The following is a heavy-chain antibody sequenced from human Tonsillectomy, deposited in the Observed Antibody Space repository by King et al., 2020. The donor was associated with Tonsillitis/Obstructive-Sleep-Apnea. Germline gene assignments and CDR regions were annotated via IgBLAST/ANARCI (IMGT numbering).Heavy chain of an antibody. CDR3: AREGCSSTSCYDY. V-gene: IGHV3-48*03. CDR1: GFTFSSYE. Sequence: VQLVESGGGLVQPGGSLRLSCAASGFTFSSYEMNWVRQAPGKGLEWGSYISSSGSTIYYADSVKGRFTISRDNAKNSLYLQMNSLRAEDTAVYYCAREGCSSTSCYDYWGQGNLVTVSS. CDR2: ISSSGSTI. J-gene: IGHJ4*02. D-gene: IGHD2-2*01.